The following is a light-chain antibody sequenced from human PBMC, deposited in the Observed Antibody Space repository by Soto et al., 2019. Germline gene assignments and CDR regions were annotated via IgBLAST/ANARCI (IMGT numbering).Light chain of an antibody. CDR1: HDIGTY. V-gene: IGKV1-33*01. CDR3: QQFDSVPLT. CDR2: DTS. Sequence: DVQMTQSPSSLSASVGDRVTITCQASHDIGTYLNWYQHKPGKAPKLLIFDTSHLATGVPPRFSGSGSDTYFPFTITNLQAEDFTAYYCQQFDSVPLTFGGGTHVEI. J-gene: IGKJ4*01.